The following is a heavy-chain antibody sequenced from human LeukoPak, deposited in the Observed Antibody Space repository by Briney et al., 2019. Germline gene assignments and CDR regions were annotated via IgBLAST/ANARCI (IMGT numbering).Heavy chain of an antibody. CDR3: ASWLYDYVWGSYRYDRDY. J-gene: IGHJ4*02. V-gene: IGHV3-23*01. Sequence: GSLRLSCAASGFTFSGYALSWVRQAPGKGLQWVSFIRGSGDTIYYADSVKGRFTISRDNAKNSLYLQMNSLRAEDTAVYYCASWLYDYVWGSYRYDRDYWGEGTLVTVSS. CDR1: GFTFSGYA. D-gene: IGHD3-16*02. CDR2: IRGSGDTI.